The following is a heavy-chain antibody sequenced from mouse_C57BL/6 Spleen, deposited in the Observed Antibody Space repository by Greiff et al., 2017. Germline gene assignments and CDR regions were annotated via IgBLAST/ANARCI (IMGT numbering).Heavy chain of an antibody. J-gene: IGHJ4*01. CDR1: GFTFSDFY. CDR3: ARDAPNWDYAMDY. V-gene: IGHV7-1*01. D-gene: IGHD4-1*01. Sequence: EVMLVESGGGLVQSGRSLRLSCATSGFTFSDFYMEWVRQAPGKGLEWIAASRNKANDYTTEYSASVKGRFIDSRDTSQSILYLQMNALRAEDTAIYYCARDAPNWDYAMDYWGQGTSVTVSS. CDR2: SRNKANDYTT.